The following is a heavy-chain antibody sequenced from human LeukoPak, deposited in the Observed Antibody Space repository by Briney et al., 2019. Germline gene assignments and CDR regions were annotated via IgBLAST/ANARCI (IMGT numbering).Heavy chain of an antibody. D-gene: IGHD3-22*01. CDR2: INPSGSKT. CDR3: ARDPLIDYYDSSGYLGGHFDY. Sequence: ASVKVSCKASGYTFTTYYMHWVRQAPGQGLEWMGIINPSGSKTYYAQKFQGRVTMTRDTSISTAYMELSRLRSDDTAVYYCARDPLIDYYDSSGYLGGHFDYWGQGTLVTVSS. CDR1: GYTFTTYY. V-gene: IGHV1-46*01. J-gene: IGHJ4*02.